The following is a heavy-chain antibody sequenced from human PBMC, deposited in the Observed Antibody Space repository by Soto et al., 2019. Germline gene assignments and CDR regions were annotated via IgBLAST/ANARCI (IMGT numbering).Heavy chain of an antibody. CDR1: GISTSSYW. CDR2: IKNDGSEK. V-gene: IGHV3-7*03. Sequence: LRLSCADSGISTSSYWMGWVRQAPGRGLEWVASIKNDGSEKYYMDSLKGRLTISRDNALSSLYLQMNSLRAEDTAVYFCVTGSHSDYWGQGTLVTVSS. J-gene: IGHJ4*02. CDR3: VTGSHSDY.